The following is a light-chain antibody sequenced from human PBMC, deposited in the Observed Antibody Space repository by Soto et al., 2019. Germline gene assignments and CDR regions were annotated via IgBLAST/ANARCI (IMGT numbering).Light chain of an antibody. CDR3: HQRSNWPPIT. CDR1: QSVSSS. CDR2: DAS. V-gene: IGKV3-11*01. J-gene: IGKJ5*01. Sequence: EIVLTQSPATLSLSPGERATLSCRASQSVSSSLAWYQQKPGQAHRLLIYDASNTAPGIPARFSGSGSGTDFTLTISSLKPEDFAVYYCHQRSNWPPITFGQGTRLEIK.